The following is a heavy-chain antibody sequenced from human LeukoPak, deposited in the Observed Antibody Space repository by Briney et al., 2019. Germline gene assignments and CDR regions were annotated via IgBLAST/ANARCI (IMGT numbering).Heavy chain of an antibody. V-gene: IGHV1-2*02. Sequence: ASVKVSCKASGYTFTGYYMHWVRQAPGQGLEWMGWINPNSGGTNYAQKFQGRVTMTRDTSISTAYMELSRLRSDDTAVYYCARVVYSSGWYWFDPWGQGTLVTVSP. D-gene: IGHD6-19*01. CDR1: GYTFTGYY. CDR3: ARVVYSSGWYWFDP. CDR2: INPNSGGT. J-gene: IGHJ5*02.